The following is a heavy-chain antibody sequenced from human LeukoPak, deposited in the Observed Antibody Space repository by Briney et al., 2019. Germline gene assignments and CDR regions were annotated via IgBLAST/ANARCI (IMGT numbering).Heavy chain of an antibody. CDR1: GFTLSSYA. CDR3: AKGAQLLWFGELSL. V-gene: IGHV3-23*01. J-gene: IGHJ4*02. D-gene: IGHD3-10*01. Sequence: GGSLRLSCAASGFTLSSYAMSWVRQAPGKGLEWVSAISGSGGSTYYADSVKGRFTISRDNSKNTLYLQMNSLRAEDTAVYYCAKGAQLLWFGELSLWGQGTLVTVSS. CDR2: ISGSGGST.